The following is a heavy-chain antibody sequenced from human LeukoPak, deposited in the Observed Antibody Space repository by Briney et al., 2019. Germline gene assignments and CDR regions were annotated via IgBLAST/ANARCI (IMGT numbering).Heavy chain of an antibody. D-gene: IGHD3-10*02. V-gene: IGHV3-21*01. CDR2: ISSSSSYI. CDR1: GFTFNTYS. Sequence: GGSLRLSCAASGFTFNTYSMNWVRQAPGKGLEWVSSISSSSSYIYYADSVKGRFTISRDNAKNSLYLQMNSLRAEDTAVYYCAELGITMIGGVWGKGTTVTISS. CDR3: AELGITMIGGV. J-gene: IGHJ6*04.